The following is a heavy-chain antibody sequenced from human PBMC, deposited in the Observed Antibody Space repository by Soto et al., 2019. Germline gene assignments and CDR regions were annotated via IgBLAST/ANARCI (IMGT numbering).Heavy chain of an antibody. Sequence: PSDTLCLTCTFSGCSISSYYLSWIRQPPGKGLEWIGYIYYSGSTNYNPSLKSRVTISVDTSKNQFSLKLSSVTAADTAVYYCAGGSSWYLSYYYGMDVWGQGTKVTVSS. V-gene: IGHV4-59*01. J-gene: IGHJ6*02. CDR2: IYYSGST. CDR1: GCSISSYY. CDR3: AGGSSWYLSYYYGMDV. D-gene: IGHD6-13*01.